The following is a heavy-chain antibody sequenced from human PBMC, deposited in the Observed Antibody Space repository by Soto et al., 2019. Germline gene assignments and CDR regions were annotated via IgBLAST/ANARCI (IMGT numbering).Heavy chain of an antibody. J-gene: IGHJ6*02. CDR2: VYYSDGT. Sequence: QVQLKESGPGLVKPSETLALTCTVSGGSIGSYYWSWIRQPPGRGLEWIGCVYYSDGTNYNPSLKSRVTMSMDKSNNQFSLRLSSVTAADTAVYYWARTESSSWSFFYYGMDVWGQGTTVTVSS. D-gene: IGHD6-13*01. CDR1: GGSIGSYY. CDR3: ARTESSSWSFFYYGMDV. V-gene: IGHV4-59*01.